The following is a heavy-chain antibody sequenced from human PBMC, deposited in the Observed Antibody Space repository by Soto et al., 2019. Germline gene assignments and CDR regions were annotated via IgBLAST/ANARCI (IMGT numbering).Heavy chain of an antibody. V-gene: IGHV3-30*18. J-gene: IGHJ6*02. CDR3: ANVLGYCSGGSCYSSRYYYGMDV. CDR2: ISYDGSNK. CDR1: GFTFSSYG. Sequence: GGSLRLSCAASGFTFSSYGMHWVRQAPGKGLEWVAVISYDGSNKYYADSVKGRFTISRDNSKSTLYLQMNSLRAEDTAVYYCANVLGYCSGGSCYSSRYYYGMDVWGQGTTVTVSS. D-gene: IGHD2-15*01.